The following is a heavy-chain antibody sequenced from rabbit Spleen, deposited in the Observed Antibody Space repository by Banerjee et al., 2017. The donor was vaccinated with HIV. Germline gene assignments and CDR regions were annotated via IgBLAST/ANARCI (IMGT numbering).Heavy chain of an antibody. Sequence: QQLVESGGGLVKPGASLTLTCKASAFSFSRGYDMCWVRQAPGKGLEWIACIDSGSSGFTYFASWAKGRFTISKTSSTTVTLQMTSLTAADTATYFCARDSGSSFSSYGMDLWGPGTLVTVS. CDR3: ARDSGSSFSSYGMDL. V-gene: IGHV1S40*01. J-gene: IGHJ6*01. CDR2: IDSGSSGFT. CDR1: AFSFSRGYD. D-gene: IGHD8-1*01.